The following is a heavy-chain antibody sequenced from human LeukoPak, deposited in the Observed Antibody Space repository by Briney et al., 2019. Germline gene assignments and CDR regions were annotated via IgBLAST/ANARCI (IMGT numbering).Heavy chain of an antibody. J-gene: IGHJ3*02. D-gene: IGHD2-21*02. CDR2: IIPIFGTA. V-gene: IGHV1-69*06. Sequence: GASVKVSCKASGGTFSSYAISWVRQAPGQGLEWMGGIIPIFGTANYAQKFQGRVTITADKSTSTAYMELSSLRSEDTAVYYCARVREVTAIHDAFDIWGQGTMVTVSS. CDR3: ARVREVTAIHDAFDI. CDR1: GGTFSSYA.